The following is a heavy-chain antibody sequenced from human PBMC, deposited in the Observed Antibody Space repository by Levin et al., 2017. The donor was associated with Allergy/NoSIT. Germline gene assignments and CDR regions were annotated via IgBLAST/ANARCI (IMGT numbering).Heavy chain of an antibody. D-gene: IGHD6-19*01. Sequence: PGGSLRLSCAASGFTVSSNYMSWVRQAPGKGLEWVSVIYSGGSTYYADSVKGRFTISRDNSKNTLYLQMNSLRAEDTAVYYCARDEVPSSGSDYWGQGTLVTVSS. J-gene: IGHJ4*02. CDR1: GFTVSSNY. V-gene: IGHV3-53*01. CDR2: IYSGGST. CDR3: ARDEVPSSGSDY.